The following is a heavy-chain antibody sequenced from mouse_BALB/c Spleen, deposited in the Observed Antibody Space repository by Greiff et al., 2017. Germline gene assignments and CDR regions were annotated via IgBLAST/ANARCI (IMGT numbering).Heavy chain of an antibody. V-gene: IGHV5-17*02. CDR3: ARWLPTGYFDY. J-gene: IGHJ2*01. CDR2: ISSGSSTI. CDR1: GFTFSSFG. Sequence: EVQVVESGGGLVQPGGSRKLSCAASGFTFSSFGMHWVRQAPEKGLEWVAYISSGSSTIYYADTVKGRFTISRDNPKNTLFLQMTSLRSEDTAMYYCARWLPTGYFDYWGQGTTLTVSS. D-gene: IGHD2-2*01.